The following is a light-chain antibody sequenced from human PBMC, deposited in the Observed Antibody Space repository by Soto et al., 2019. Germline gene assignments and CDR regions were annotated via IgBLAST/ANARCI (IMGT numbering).Light chain of an antibody. CDR3: QHYNNWPPRT. CDR2: GAS. CDR1: QSVSSN. V-gene: IGKV3-15*01. Sequence: EIVMTQSPATLSVSPGERATLSCRASQSVSSNLAWYQQKPGQAPRLLIYGASTRATGIPARFSGSGSGTEFNLTISSLQSEYFAVYYCQHYNNWPPRTFGQGTKLEIK. J-gene: IGKJ2*01.